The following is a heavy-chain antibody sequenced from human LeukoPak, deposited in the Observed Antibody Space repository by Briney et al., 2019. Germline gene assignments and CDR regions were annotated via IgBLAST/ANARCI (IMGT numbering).Heavy chain of an antibody. V-gene: IGHV3-64*01. CDR2: ITSNGGRT. CDR3: ASDLPGDY. Sequence: GGSLRLSCAASGFTFSDYPMHWVRQAPGKGLEYVSGITSNGGRTYYANSVTGRFTISRDNSNNTLYLQMGGLRVEDMAVYFCASDLPGDYWGQGTLVTVSS. CDR1: GFTFSDYP. J-gene: IGHJ4*02.